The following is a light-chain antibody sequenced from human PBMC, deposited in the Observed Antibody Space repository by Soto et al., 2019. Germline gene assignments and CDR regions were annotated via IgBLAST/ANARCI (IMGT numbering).Light chain of an antibody. CDR2: DAS. Sequence: EIVLTQSPATLSLSPGERATLSCRASQSVSSYLVWYQQKPVQVPRLLIYDASNRATGIPARFGGSGSGTDFTLTISGLEPEDSAVYYCQQRSDWPSTFGGGTKVEIK. V-gene: IGKV3-11*01. J-gene: IGKJ4*01. CDR1: QSVSSY. CDR3: QQRSDWPST.